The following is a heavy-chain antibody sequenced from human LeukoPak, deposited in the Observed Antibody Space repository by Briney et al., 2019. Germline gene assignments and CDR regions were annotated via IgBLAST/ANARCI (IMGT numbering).Heavy chain of an antibody. CDR1: GGSISSYH. D-gene: IGHD6-6*01. CDR2: IYYSGST. J-gene: IGHJ5*02. V-gene: IGHV4-59*01. CDR3: ARAYGGYSSSPYNWLDP. Sequence: ASETLSLTCTVSGGSISSYHWSWIRQSPGKGLEWIGYIYYSGSTNYNPSLKSRVTISLDTSKNQFSLKLISVTAADTAVYYCARAYGGYSSSPYNWLDPWGQGTLVTASS.